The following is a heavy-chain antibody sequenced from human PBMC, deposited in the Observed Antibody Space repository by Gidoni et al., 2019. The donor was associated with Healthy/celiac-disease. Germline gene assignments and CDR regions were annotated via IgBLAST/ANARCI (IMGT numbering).Heavy chain of an antibody. J-gene: IGHJ4*02. Sequence: QVQLQESGPGLVKPSETLSLTCTVSGGSISSYSWSWIRQPPGKGLEWIGYIYYSGSTNYNPSLKSRVTISVDTSKNQFSLKLSSVTAADTAVYYCARVRPVYGSGSYYNYCFDYWGQGTLVTVSS. CDR1: GGSISSYS. V-gene: IGHV4-59*01. CDR3: ARVRPVYGSGSYYNYCFDY. CDR2: IYYSGST. D-gene: IGHD3-10*01.